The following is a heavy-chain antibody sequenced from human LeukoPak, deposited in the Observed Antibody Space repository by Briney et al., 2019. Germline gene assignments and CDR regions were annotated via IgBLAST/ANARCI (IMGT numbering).Heavy chain of an antibody. Sequence: GGSLRLSCAASGFTFSSYSMNWVRQAPGKGLEWVSYISSSRSTIYYADSVKGRFTIYRDNAKNSLYLQMNSLRAEDTAVYYCARELITFSEYYYYGMDVWGQGTTVTVSS. CDR3: ARELITFSEYYYYGMDV. CDR2: ISSSRSTI. CDR1: GFTFSSYS. V-gene: IGHV3-48*01. D-gene: IGHD3-3*02. J-gene: IGHJ6*02.